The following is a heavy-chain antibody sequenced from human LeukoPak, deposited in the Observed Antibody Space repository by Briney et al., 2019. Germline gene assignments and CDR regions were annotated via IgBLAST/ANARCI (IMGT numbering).Heavy chain of an antibody. J-gene: IGHJ3*01. CDR2: ISGGGANT. CDR3: AHRSLPKHYGSRGLPFVDAFDV. D-gene: IGHD3-10*01. Sequence: GGSLRLSCAASGVIFSVDVITWVRQVPGKGLEWVSSISGGGANTYYADSVKGRLTISRDNSKTTVTLQMDSLRVEDTAVYYRAHRSLPKHYGSRGLPFVDAFDVWGQGTLVTVSS. CDR1: GVIFSVDV. V-gene: IGHV3-23*01.